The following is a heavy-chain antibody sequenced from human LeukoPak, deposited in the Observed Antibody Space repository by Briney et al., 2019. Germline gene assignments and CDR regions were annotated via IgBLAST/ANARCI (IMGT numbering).Heavy chain of an antibody. V-gene: IGHV3-13*01. CDR2: IGTAGDT. CDR3: ARGADWFDAFDI. D-gene: IGHD3-9*01. Sequence: GGSLRLSCAASGFTFSSYDMHWVRQATEKGLEWVSAIGTAGDTYYPGSVKGRFTISRENAKNSLYLQMNSLRAGDTAVYYCARGADWFDAFDIWGQGTMVTVSS. CDR1: GFTFSSYD. J-gene: IGHJ3*02.